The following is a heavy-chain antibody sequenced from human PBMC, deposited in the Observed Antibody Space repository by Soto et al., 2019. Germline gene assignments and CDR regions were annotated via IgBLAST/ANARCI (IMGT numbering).Heavy chain of an antibody. CDR2: IYYSGST. CDR1: GGSVSSGSYY. Sequence: SETLSLTCTVSGGSVSSGSYYWSWIRQPPGKGLEWIGYIYYSGSTNYNPSLKSRVTISVDTSKNQFSLKLSSVTAADTAVYYCARSRYCSSTSCYTALDYWGQGTLVTVSS. V-gene: IGHV4-61*01. D-gene: IGHD2-2*02. J-gene: IGHJ4*02. CDR3: ARSRYCSSTSCYTALDY.